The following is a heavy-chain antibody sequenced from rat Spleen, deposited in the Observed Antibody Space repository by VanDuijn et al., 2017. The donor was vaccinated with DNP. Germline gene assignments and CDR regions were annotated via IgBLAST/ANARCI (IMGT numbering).Heavy chain of an antibody. J-gene: IGHJ2*01. CDR2: IWAGGGT. D-gene: IGHD1-12*02. Sequence: QVQLKESGPGLVQPSQTLSLTCTVSGFSLTSYHVSWVRQPPGKSLVWMGTIWAGGGTNYNSAVQSRLSISRDTSKSQVFLKMSSLQPEDTGTYYCARRGMVAPFDCWGQGVMVTVSS. CDR1: GFSLTSYH. V-gene: IGHV2-72*01. CDR3: ARRGMVAPFDC.